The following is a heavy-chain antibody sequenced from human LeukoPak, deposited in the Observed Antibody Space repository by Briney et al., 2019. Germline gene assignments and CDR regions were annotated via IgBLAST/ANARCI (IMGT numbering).Heavy chain of an antibody. CDR2: ISAYNGNT. J-gene: IGHJ2*01. V-gene: IGHV1-18*01. CDR1: GYTFTSYG. CDR3: AREAHHYYDSSGPNGAYWYFDL. D-gene: IGHD3-22*01. Sequence: GASVKVSCKASGYTFTSYGISWVRQAPGQGLEWMGWISAYNGNTNYAQKLQGGVTMTTDTSTSTAYMELRSLRSDDTAVYYCAREAHHYYDSSGPNGAYWYFDLWGRGTLVTVSS.